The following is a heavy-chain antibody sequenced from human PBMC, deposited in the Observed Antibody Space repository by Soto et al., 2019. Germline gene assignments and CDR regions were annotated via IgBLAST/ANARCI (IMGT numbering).Heavy chain of an antibody. CDR1: DGSISSSSYY. J-gene: IGHJ4*02. V-gene: IGHV4-39*01. CDR3: ARGGANDYPFDY. D-gene: IGHD4-17*01. CDR2: IYYSGST. Sequence: QLQVQESGPGLAKPSETLSLTCTVSDGSISSSSYYWGWIRQPPGKGLEWIGNIYYSGSTYYNPSLKSRVTISVDTSKNQLSLKLSSVTAADTAVYYCARGGANDYPFDYWGQGTLVIVSS.